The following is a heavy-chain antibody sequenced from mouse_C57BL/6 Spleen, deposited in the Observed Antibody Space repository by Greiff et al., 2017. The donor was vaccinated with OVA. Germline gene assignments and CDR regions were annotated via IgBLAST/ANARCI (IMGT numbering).Heavy chain of an antibody. Sequence: QVQLQQSGAELVKPGASVKLSCKASGYAFSSYWMNWVKQRPGKGLEWIGQIYPGDGDTNYNGKFKGKATLTADKSSSTAYVQLSSLTSEDSAVYFCARLITRAMDYWGQGTSVTVSS. V-gene: IGHV1-80*01. CDR3: ARLITRAMDY. D-gene: IGHD2-4*01. CDR2: IYPGDGDT. J-gene: IGHJ4*01. CDR1: GYAFSSYW.